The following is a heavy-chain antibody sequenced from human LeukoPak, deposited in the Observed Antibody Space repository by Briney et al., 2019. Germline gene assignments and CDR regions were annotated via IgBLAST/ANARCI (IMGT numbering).Heavy chain of an antibody. CDR1: GGPISGFR. CDR2: SYSDGNS. V-gene: IGHV4-59*01. D-gene: IGHD2-21*01. Sequence: SETLSLTCTVSGGPISGFRWTWIRQPPGKGLQWIGYSYSDGNSKQHPSLKSRVTISVDTSKKQFSLKLTSVTAADTAVYFCARVDSCGGDHCIDYWGQGTLVNVSS. J-gene: IGHJ4*02. CDR3: ARVDSCGGDHCIDY.